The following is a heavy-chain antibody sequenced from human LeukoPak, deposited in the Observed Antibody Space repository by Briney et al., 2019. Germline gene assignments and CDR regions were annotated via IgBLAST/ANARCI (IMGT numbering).Heavy chain of an antibody. J-gene: IGHJ4*02. V-gene: IGHV3-23*01. CDR3: AKTLSAYSAYDLFDY. Sequence: PGGSLRLSCAASGFTFSSYAMSWVRQAPGKGLEWVSAISGSGGSTYYADTVKGRFTISRDNSKNTLYLQMNSLRSEDTAVYYCAKTLSAYSAYDLFDYWGQGTLVTVSS. CDR2: ISGSGGST. D-gene: IGHD5-12*01. CDR1: GFTFSSYA.